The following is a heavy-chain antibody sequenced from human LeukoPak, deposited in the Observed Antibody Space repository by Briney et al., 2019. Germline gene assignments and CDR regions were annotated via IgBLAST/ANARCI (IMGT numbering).Heavy chain of an antibody. D-gene: IGHD6-13*01. J-gene: IGHJ6*02. CDR1: GFTFSHYS. V-gene: IGHV3-30*14. CDR3: AREDSSSWYGIYYYGMDV. Sequence: PGGSLRLSCVVSGFTFSHYSMHWVRQAPGKGLEWVAVILYDGSNKYYADSVKGRFTISRDNSKNTLYLQMNSLRAEDTAVYYCAREDSSSWYGIYYYGMDVWGQGTTVTVSS. CDR2: ILYDGSNK.